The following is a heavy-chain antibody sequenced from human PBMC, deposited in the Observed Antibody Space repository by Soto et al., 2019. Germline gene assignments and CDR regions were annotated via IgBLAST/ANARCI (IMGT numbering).Heavy chain of an antibody. CDR1: GGSFSGYY. V-gene: IGHV4-34*01. CDR2: INHSGST. J-gene: IGHJ4*02. D-gene: IGHD3-16*02. CDR3: ARSQYDYVWGSYRHPYYFDY. Sequence: QVQLQQWGAGLLKPSETLSLTCAVYGGSFSGYYWSWIRQPPGKGLEWIGEINHSGSTNYNPSLKSRVTISVDTSKTQFSLKLSSVTAADTALYYCARSQYDYVWGSYRHPYYFDYWGQGTLVTVSS.